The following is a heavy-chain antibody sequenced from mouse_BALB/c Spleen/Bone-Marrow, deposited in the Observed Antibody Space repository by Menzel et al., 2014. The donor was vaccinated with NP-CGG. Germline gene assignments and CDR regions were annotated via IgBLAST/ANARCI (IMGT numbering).Heavy chain of an antibody. Sequence: QVQLQQPGAELVKPGASVKLSCKASGYTFTSYWMHWVKQRPGQGLEWIGEIDPSDSYTNYNQKFKGKATLTVDKSSSTAYMQLSSLTPEDSAVYYCARREYYGSSYLYFDYWGQGTTLTVSS. V-gene: IGHV1-69*02. CDR1: GYTFTSYW. CDR2: IDPSDSYT. J-gene: IGHJ2*01. D-gene: IGHD1-1*01. CDR3: ARREYYGSSYLYFDY.